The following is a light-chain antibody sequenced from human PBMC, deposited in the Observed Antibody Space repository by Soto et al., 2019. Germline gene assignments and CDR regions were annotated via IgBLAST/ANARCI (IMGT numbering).Light chain of an antibody. CDR1: QSISSW. CDR3: QQSYSTLIP. Sequence: DIQMPQSPSTLSASVGDRVAITCRASQSISSWLAWYQQKPGKAPKFLIYDASALESGVPSRFSGSGSGTAFTLTISSLQPDDFATYYCQQSYSTLIPFGQGTRLEI. J-gene: IGKJ5*01. CDR2: DAS. V-gene: IGKV1-5*01.